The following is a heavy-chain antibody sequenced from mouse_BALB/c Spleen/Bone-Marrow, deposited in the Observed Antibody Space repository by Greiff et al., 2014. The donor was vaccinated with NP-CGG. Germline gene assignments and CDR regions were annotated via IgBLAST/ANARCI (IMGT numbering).Heavy chain of an antibody. Sequence: EVQLQQSGAELVKPGASVKLSCTASGFNIKDTNMHWVKQRPEQGLEWIGRIDPANGNTKYDPKFQGKATITADTSSNTAYLQLSSLTSEDTAVYYCASYYCGSSSFAYWGQGTLVTVSA. CDR3: ASYYCGSSSFAY. D-gene: IGHD1-1*01. V-gene: IGHV14-3*02. J-gene: IGHJ3*01. CDR1: GFNIKDTN. CDR2: IDPANGNT.